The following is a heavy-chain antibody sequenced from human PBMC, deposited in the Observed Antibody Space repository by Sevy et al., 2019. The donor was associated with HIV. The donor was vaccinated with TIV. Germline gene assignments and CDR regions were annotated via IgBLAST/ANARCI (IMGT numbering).Heavy chain of an antibody. Sequence: GESLKISCAASGFVFYDYSMSWIHQATGKGLEWVATLSFGCGKINYADSVKGRFTISRDNSKNSFYLQMDNLRVEDTALYYCAREGCTRPHDYWGQGTRVTVSS. D-gene: IGHD2-8*01. CDR1: GFVFYDYS. V-gene: IGHV3-23*01. CDR3: AREGCTRPHDY. J-gene: IGHJ4*02. CDR2: LSFGCGKI.